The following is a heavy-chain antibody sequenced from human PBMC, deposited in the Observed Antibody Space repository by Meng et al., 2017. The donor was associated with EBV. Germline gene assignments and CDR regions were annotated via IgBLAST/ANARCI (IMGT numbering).Heavy chain of an antibody. V-gene: IGHV2-5*02. Sequence: QITLKESGPTLVKPTQTLLLTCTFSGIPLTTSGVGVGWIRQPPGKALEWLAVIYWDDAKRYSPSLKNRLTITKDTSKNQVVLTMTNMDPVDTATYFCAHSKYYSDSGGYWDYFDDWGQGTLVTVSS. CDR2: IYWDDAK. CDR3: AHSKYYSDSGGYWDYFDD. D-gene: IGHD3-10*01. CDR1: GIPLTTSGVG. J-gene: IGHJ4*02.